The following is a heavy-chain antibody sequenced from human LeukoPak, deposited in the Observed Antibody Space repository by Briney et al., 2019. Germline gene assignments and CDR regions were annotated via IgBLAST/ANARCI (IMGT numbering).Heavy chain of an antibody. J-gene: IGHJ4*02. CDR3: ARGGYYNILTGFRGRILGFDS. V-gene: IGHV3-23*01. Sequence: GGSLRLSCAASGFTFSRHTMTWVRQAPGKGLEWVSCIGESGETTYYADSVKGRFTISRDNSKNTLYLQMNSLRPEDTAVYYCARGGYYNILTGFRGRILGFDSWGQGTLVTVSS. D-gene: IGHD3-9*01. CDR2: IGESGETT. CDR1: GFTFSRHT.